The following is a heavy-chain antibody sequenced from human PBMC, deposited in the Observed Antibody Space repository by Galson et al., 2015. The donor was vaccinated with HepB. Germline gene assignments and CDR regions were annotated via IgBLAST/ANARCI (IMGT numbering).Heavy chain of an antibody. D-gene: IGHD2-2*01. CDR3: ARVGYCSSTSCQETVFDY. J-gene: IGHJ4*02. Sequence: ETLSLTCTVSGGSISSYYWSWIRQPPGKGLEWIGYIYDSGTTIHNPSLKSRVALSVDTSKNQFSLKLNSVTAADTAVYYCARVGYCSSTSCQETVFDYWGQGTLVTVSS. V-gene: IGHV4-59*01. CDR1: GGSISSYY. CDR2: IYDSGTT.